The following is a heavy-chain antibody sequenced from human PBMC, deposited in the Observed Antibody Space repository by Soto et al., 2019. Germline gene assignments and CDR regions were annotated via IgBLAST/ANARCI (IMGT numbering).Heavy chain of an antibody. CDR2: IIPIFGTA. CDR1: GGTFGSYA. D-gene: IGHD5-18*01. J-gene: IGHJ6*02. Sequence: SVKVSCKASGGTFGSYAISWVRQAPGQGLEWMGGIIPIFGTANYAQKFQGRVTITADESTSTAYMELSRLRSDDTAVYYCARDLLVDTAMVGYYYGMDVWGQGTTVTVSS. CDR3: ARDLLVDTAMVGYYYGMDV. V-gene: IGHV1-69*13.